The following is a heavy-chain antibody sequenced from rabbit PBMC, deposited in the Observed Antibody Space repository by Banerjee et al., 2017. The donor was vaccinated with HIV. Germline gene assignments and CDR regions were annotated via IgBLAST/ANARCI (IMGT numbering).Heavy chain of an antibody. J-gene: IGHJ2*01. D-gene: IGHD1-1*01. CDR3: ARGYSSSNNNYIDAFDP. Sequence: QEQLVESGGGLVQPGGSLKLSCKASGFDFSVYGVSWVRQAPGKGLEWIGYIDPLFNNTYYASWAKGRFTISRPSSTTVTLQMTSLTAADTATYFCARGYSSSNNNYIDAFDPWGPGTLVTVS. CDR1: GFDFSVYG. CDR2: IDPLFNNT. V-gene: IGHV1S45*01.